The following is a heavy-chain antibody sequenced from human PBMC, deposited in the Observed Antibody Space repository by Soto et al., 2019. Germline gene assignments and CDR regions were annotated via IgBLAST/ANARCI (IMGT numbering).Heavy chain of an antibody. Sequence: QVQLQESGPGLVKPSETLSLTCTVSGGSISSYYWSWIRQPPGKGLEWIGYIYYSGSTNYNPSLKSRVTISVDTSKNQFSLKLSSVTAADTAVYYCARQEGGITMVRGVIGGFDYWGQGTLVTVSS. V-gene: IGHV4-59*08. CDR3: ARQEGGITMVRGVIGGFDY. D-gene: IGHD3-10*01. CDR2: IYYSGST. J-gene: IGHJ4*02. CDR1: GGSISSYY.